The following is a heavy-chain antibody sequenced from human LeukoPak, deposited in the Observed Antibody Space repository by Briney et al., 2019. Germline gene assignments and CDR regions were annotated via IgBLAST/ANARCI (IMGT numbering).Heavy chain of an antibody. D-gene: IGHD3-3*01. V-gene: IGHV1-8*01. CDR2: MNPNSGNT. CDR1: GYTFTSYD. CDR3: ARGRYYDFWSGSTKYNWFDP. J-gene: IGHJ5*02. Sequence: ASVKVSCKASGYTFTSYDINWVRQATGQGLEWMGWMNPNSGNTGYAQKFQGRVTMTRNTSISTAYMELSSLRSEDTAVYYCARGRYYDFWSGSTKYNWFDPWGQGTLVTVSS.